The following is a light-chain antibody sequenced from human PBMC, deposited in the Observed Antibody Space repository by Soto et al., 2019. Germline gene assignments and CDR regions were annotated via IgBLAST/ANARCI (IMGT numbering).Light chain of an antibody. J-gene: IGLJ1*01. V-gene: IGLV2-14*01. CDR2: DVS. Sequence: QSVLTQPASVSGSPGQSITISCTGTSSEVGGFNYVSWYQQHPGKAPKPMIYDVSNRPSGVSNRFSGSKSGNTASLTISGLQAEDEADYYCSSYTSSSTLFYVFGTG. CDR3: SSYTSSSTLFYV. CDR1: SSEVGGFNY.